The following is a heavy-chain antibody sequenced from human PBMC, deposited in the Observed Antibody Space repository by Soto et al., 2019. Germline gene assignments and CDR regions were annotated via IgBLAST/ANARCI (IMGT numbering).Heavy chain of an antibody. Sequence: EVQLVESGGGLVQPGGSLRLSCAASEFTFDKYYMTWVRQAPGKGPEWVANIKPDGSEQYYVDSVKGRFTLSRDNATISLYLQMNSLRAEDTAVYFCARGNWNYYYGFDVWGQGTTVTVSS. J-gene: IGHJ6*02. D-gene: IGHD1-20*01. CDR1: EFTFDKYY. CDR2: IKPDGSEQ. CDR3: ARGNWNYYYGFDV. V-gene: IGHV3-7*01.